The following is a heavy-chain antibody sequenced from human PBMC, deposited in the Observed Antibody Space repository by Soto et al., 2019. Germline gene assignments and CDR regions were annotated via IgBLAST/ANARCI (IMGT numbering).Heavy chain of an antibody. CDR2: IYPSYCDT. Sequence: PGESLKISCRTSGYRFTSYWIAWVRQMPGKGLELMGIIYPSYCDTRYSPPFQGQVTISPVSSTSTVFFQWASLKAAATAVYFCAPKDKSGDFNCFDPWGQGTLVTVSS. J-gene: IGHJ5*02. CDR3: APKDKSGDFNCFDP. CDR1: GYRFTSYW. V-gene: IGHV5-51*01. D-gene: IGHD2-21*02.